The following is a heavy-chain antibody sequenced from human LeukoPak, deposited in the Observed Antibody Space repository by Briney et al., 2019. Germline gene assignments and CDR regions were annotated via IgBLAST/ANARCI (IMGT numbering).Heavy chain of an antibody. CDR3: ARDKSGSYSPPAY. Sequence: ASVKVSCKASGYTSTGYYVHWVRQAPGQGLEWMGRINPNSGGTNYAQKFQGRVTMTRDTSISTTYMDLSSLISDDTAVYYCARDKSGSYSPPAYWGQGTLVTVSS. CDR2: INPNSGGT. D-gene: IGHD1-26*01. V-gene: IGHV1-2*06. CDR1: GYTSTGYY. J-gene: IGHJ4*02.